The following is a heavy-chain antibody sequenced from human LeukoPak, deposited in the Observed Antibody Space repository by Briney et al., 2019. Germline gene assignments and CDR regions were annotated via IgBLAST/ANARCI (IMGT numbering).Heavy chain of an antibody. CDR2: IYYSGST. J-gene: IGHJ4*02. D-gene: IGHD3-16*01. V-gene: IGHV4-39*01. CDR3: ARRDRYYYFDH. Sequence: PSETLSLTCTVSGGSISGSDYYWGWIRQPPGRGLEWIAIIYYSGSTYYNPSLKSRLTISVDTSKNQFSLKLTSVTAADTALYYCARRDRYYYFDHWGQGTLVTVSS. CDR1: GGSISGSDYY.